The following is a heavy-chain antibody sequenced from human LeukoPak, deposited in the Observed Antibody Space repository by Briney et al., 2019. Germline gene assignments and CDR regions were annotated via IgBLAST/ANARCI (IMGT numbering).Heavy chain of an antibody. J-gene: IGHJ4*02. CDR1: GFTFSTYW. D-gene: IGHD3-22*01. CDR3: ARDGPEQKKYYYDSSGQVFDY. Sequence: PGGSLRLSCAASGFTFSTYWMSWVRQAPGKGLEWVANIKQDGSEKYYVDSVKGRFTISRDNAKNSLYLQMNSLRAEDTAVYYCARDGPEQKKYYYDSSGQVFDYWGQGTLVTVSS. CDR2: IKQDGSEK. V-gene: IGHV3-7*01.